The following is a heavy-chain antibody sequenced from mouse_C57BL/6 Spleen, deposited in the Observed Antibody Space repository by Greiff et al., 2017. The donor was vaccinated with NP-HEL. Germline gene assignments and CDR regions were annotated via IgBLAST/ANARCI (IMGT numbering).Heavy chain of an antibody. D-gene: IGHD1-1*01. V-gene: IGHV14-2*01. J-gene: IGHJ2*01. CDR2: IDPEDGET. CDR1: GFNIKDYY. Sequence: LVESGAELVKPGASVKLSCTASGFNIKDYYMHWVKQRTEQGLEWIGRIDPEDGETKYAPTFQGKATITADTSSNTAYLQLSSLTSEDTAVYYCARRGNYYGSSFYFDYWGQGTTLTVSS. CDR3: ARRGNYYGSSFYFDY.